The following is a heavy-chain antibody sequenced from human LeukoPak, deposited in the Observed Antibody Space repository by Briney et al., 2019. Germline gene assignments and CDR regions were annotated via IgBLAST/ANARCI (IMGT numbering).Heavy chain of an antibody. D-gene: IGHD5-24*01. V-gene: IGHV3-74*01. CDR3: ASPRDGYNSFDY. CDR1: GFTFSNYA. CDR2: INSDGSST. J-gene: IGHJ4*02. Sequence: GGSLRLSCAASGFTFSNYAMSWVRQAPGKGLVWVSRINSDGSSTSYADSVKGRFTISRDNAKNTLYLQMNSLRAEDTAVYYCASPRDGYNSFDYWGQGTLVTVSS.